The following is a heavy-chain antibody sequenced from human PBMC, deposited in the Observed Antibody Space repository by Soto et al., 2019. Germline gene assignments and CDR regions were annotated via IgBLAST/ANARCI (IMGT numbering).Heavy chain of an antibody. D-gene: IGHD2-21*02. Sequence: LRLSCAASGFTFSSYAMHWVRQAPGKGLEWVAVISYDGSNKYYADSVKGRFTISRDNSKNTLYLQMNSLRAEDTAVYYCARTFCGGDCYSADYWGQGTLVTVSS. CDR1: GFTFSSYA. CDR2: ISYDGSNK. V-gene: IGHV3-30-3*01. J-gene: IGHJ4*02. CDR3: ARTFCGGDCYSADY.